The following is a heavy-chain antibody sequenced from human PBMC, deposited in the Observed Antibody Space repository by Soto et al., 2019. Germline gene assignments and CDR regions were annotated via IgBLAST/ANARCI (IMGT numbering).Heavy chain of an antibody. V-gene: IGHV1-46*01. CDR2: INPRGGST. CDR1: GYTFTSYY. CDR3: AAYSSGGSSYHQAFDS. D-gene: IGHD2-15*01. Sequence: ASVKVSCKASGYTFTSYYMHWLRQAPGQGLEWMRIINPRGGSTSYAQKFQGRVTMTRDTSTSTVYMELSSLRSEDTAVYYCAAYSSGGSSYHQAFDSWGQGKMVTVSS. J-gene: IGHJ3*02.